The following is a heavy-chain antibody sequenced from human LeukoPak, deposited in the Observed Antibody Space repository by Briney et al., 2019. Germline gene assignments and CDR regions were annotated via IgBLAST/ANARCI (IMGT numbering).Heavy chain of an antibody. CDR2: IYPGDSDT. V-gene: IGHV5-51*01. D-gene: IGHD6-13*01. CDR1: GYSFTSYW. J-gene: IGHJ4*02. Sequence: GECLKISYKGSGYSFTSYWIGGVRQMHGKGLEWIGIIYPGDSDTRYSPSFQGQVTISADKSVSTAYLQWSSLKASDTAMYYCARGRSSSWYYFDYWGQGTLVTVSS. CDR3: ARGRSSSWYYFDY.